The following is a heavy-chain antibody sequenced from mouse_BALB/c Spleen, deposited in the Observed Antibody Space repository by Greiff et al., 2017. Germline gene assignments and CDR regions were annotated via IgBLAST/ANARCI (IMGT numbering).Heavy chain of an antibody. CDR1: GYSITSDYA. CDR3: ARRGTPSNWEGFAY. Sequence: EVQLQESGPGLVKPSQSLSLTCTVTGYSITSDYAWNWIRQFPGNKLEWMGYISYSGSTSYNPSLKSRISITRDTSKNQFFLQLNSVTTEDTATYYCARRGTPSNWEGFAYWGQGTLVTVSA. V-gene: IGHV3-2*02. J-gene: IGHJ3*01. D-gene: IGHD4-1*01. CDR2: ISYSGST.